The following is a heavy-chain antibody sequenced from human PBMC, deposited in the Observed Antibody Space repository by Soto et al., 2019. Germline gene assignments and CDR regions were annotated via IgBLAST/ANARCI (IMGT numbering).Heavy chain of an antibody. CDR2: IIPIFGTA. V-gene: IGHV1-69*01. J-gene: IGHJ3*02. CDR3: ADFVYFSNIIGIRVGDAFDI. Sequence: RQAHGQGLEWMGGIIPIFGTANYAQKFQGRVTITADESTSPAYMELSSRRSEEPAVNYIADFVYFSNIIGIRVGDAFDIWGQGTMVTVSS. D-gene: IGHD2-8*01.